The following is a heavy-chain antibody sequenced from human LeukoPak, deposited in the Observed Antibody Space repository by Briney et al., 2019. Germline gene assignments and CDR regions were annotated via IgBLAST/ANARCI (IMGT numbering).Heavy chain of an antibody. CDR2: IYYSGST. J-gene: IGHJ4*02. Sequence: SETLSLTCTVSGVSISSGGYYWSWIRQHPGKGLEWIGYIYYSGSTYYNPSLKSRVTISVDTSKNQFSLKLSSVTAADTAVYYCARGTLYGSGSSFDYWGQGTLVTVSS. D-gene: IGHD3-10*01. CDR3: ARGTLYGSGSSFDY. V-gene: IGHV4-31*03. CDR1: GVSISSGGYY.